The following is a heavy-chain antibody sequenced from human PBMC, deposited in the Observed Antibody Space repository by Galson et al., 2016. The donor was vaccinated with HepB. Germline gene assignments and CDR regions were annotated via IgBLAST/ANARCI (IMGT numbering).Heavy chain of an antibody. CDR3: ARGGHYDSGSFFDY. J-gene: IGHJ4*02. CDR2: ISYDGSNK. D-gene: IGHD3-10*01. Sequence: GFAFDSYGMHWVRQAPGKGLEWVAIISYDGSNKYYADSVKGRFTISRDNSKNTLYLQMNSLRPEDTAVYYCARGGHYDSGSFFDYWGQGTLVTVSS. CDR1: GFAFDSYG. V-gene: IGHV3-30*19.